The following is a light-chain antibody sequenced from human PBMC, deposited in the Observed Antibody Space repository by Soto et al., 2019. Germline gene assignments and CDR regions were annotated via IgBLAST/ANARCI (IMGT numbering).Light chain of an antibody. J-gene: IGKJ1*01. Sequence: EIVMTQSPATLAVSPWDTATLSCRASQSLGGNLAWYQQKPGQAPRLLIFRASSRATGVPARFSASASGTEFTLTISGLQSDDFAVYYCQQYNNWPPWTFGPGTKVEIK. CDR2: RAS. CDR1: QSLGGN. V-gene: IGKV3-15*01. CDR3: QQYNNWPPWT.